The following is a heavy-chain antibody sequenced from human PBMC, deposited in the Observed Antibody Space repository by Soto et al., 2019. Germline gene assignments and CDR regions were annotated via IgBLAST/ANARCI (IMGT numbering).Heavy chain of an antibody. J-gene: IGHJ4*02. CDR2: SGGDDDTT. Sequence: EVQLLESGGGLVQPGGSLRLSCAASGFTFSSYSMSWVRQAPGKGLEWVSGFRSGGDDDTTYYADSVRGRFTISRDNSKNTLFLQMNSLRDEDTAIYYCAKKVNSGSGSQFFDYWGQGTLVTVSS. D-gene: IGHD3-10*01. V-gene: IGHV3-23*01. CDR1: GFTFSSYS. CDR3: AKKVNSGSGSQFFDY.